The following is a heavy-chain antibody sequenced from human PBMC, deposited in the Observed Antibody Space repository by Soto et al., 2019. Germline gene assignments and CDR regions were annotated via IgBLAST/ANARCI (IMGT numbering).Heavy chain of an antibody. J-gene: IGHJ6*03. CDR1: GGSISSYY. D-gene: IGHD1-1*01. CDR2: IYYSGST. CDR3: ARTGTRARDYYYYYMDV. Sequence: SETLSLTCTVSGGSISSYYWSWIRQPPGKGLEWIGYIYYSGSTNYNPSLKSRVTISVDTSKNQFSLKLSSVTAADTAVYYCARTGTRARDYYYYYMDVWGKGTTVTVSS. V-gene: IGHV4-59*08.